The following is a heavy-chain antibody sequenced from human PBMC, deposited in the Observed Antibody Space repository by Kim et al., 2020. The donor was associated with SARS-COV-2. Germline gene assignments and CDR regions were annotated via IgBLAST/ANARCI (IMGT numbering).Heavy chain of an antibody. Sequence: GGSLRLSCSASGFTFSDHYMTWIRQAPGKGLEWVSYISTSGNTIYYATSVRGRFTISRDNAKKSLYLQLNSLRVDDTAVYYCARRNSGGAVTGPQETYYFDHWGQGTPVTVSS. CDR2: ISTSGNTI. V-gene: IGHV3-11*01. D-gene: IGHD6-19*01. CDR1: GFTFSDHY. CDR3: ARRNSGGAVTGPQETYYFDH. J-gene: IGHJ4*02.